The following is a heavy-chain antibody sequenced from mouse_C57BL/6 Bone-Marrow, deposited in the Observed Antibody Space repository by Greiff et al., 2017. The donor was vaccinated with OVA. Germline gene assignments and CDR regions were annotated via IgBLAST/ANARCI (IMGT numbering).Heavy chain of an antibody. Sequence: VQLVESGPGLVQPSQSLSITCTVSGFSLTSYGVHWVRQPPGKGLEWLGVIWSGGSTDYNAAFISRLSISKDNSTSQVFVKMNSLQADDTAIYYCAKTGFITTVVATLDGYFDVWGTGTTVTVSS. CDR3: AKTGFITTVVATLDGYFDV. CDR2: IWSGGST. D-gene: IGHD1-1*01. CDR1: GFSLTSYG. J-gene: IGHJ1*03. V-gene: IGHV2-4*01.